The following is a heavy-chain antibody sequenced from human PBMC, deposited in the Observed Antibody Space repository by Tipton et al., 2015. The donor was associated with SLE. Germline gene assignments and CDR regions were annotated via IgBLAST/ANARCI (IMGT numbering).Heavy chain of an antibody. Sequence: SLRLSCVASGFKFEDYAMHWVRQAPGKGLEWVANIKQDGSEKYYMDSVNGRFTISRDNAKNSLYLQMNSLRVEDTALYYCAKVREMATTRGAFDIWGQGTMVTVSS. V-gene: IGHV3-7*03. J-gene: IGHJ3*02. D-gene: IGHD5-24*01. CDR1: GFKFEDYA. CDR2: IKQDGSEK. CDR3: AKVREMATTRGAFDI.